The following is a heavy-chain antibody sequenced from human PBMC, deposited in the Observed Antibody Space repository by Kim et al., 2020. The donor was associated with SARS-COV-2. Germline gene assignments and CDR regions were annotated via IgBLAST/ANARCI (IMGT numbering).Heavy chain of an antibody. V-gene: IGHV2-5*02. Sequence: SGPTLVKPTQTLTLTCTFSGFSLSTSGVGVGWIRQPPGKALEWLALIYWDDDKRYSPSLKSRLTITKDTSKNQVVLTMTNMDPVDTATYYCAHIGGWYGDYANWFDPWGQGTLVTVSS. CDR2: IYWDDDK. D-gene: IGHD4-17*01. CDR3: AHIGGWYGDYANWFDP. CDR1: GFSLSTSGVG. J-gene: IGHJ5*02.